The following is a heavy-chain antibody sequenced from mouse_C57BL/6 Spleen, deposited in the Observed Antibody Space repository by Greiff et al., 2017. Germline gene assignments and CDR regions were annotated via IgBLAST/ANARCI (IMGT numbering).Heavy chain of an antibody. CDR1: GFTFSDYY. CDR2: ISNGGGST. D-gene: IGHD2-1*01. V-gene: IGHV5-12*01. Sequence: EVKLVESGGGLVQPGGSLKLSCAASGFTFSDYYMYWVRQTPEKRLEWVAYISNGGGSTYYPDTVKGRFTISRDNAKNTLYLQMSRLKSEDTAMYYCARRDGNYEGYYAMDDWGQGTSVTVAS. J-gene: IGHJ4*01. CDR3: ARRDGNYEGYYAMDD.